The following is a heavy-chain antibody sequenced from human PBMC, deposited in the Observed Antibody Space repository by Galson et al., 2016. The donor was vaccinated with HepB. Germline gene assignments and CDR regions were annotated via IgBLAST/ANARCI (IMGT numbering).Heavy chain of an antibody. D-gene: IGHD3-16*02. J-gene: IGHJ3*01. CDR2: ISYLGISQ. CDR3: ARAGGTTSIVAFDL. Sequence: SLRLSCAASGYTFSSYIIHWVRQAPGKGLEWVSVISYLGISQDYADSVKGRFTISRDDSKNTLYLQLNGLRPEDTAVYYCARAGGTTSIVAFDLWGRGTLVTVSS. V-gene: IGHV3-30-3*02. CDR1: GYTFSSYI.